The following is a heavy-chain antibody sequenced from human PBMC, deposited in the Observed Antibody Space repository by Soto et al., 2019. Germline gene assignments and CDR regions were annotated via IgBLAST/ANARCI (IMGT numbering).Heavy chain of an antibody. Sequence: QLQLQESGPGLVKPSETLSLTCTVSGGSISSSSYYWGWIRQPPGKGLEWIGSIYYSGSTYYNPSLKSRVTISVDTSKNQFSLKLSSVTAADTAVYYCARQVGSSGWPSVWGQGTLVTVSS. CDR1: GGSISSSSYY. CDR3: ARQVGSSGWPSV. CDR2: IYYSGST. J-gene: IGHJ4*02. D-gene: IGHD6-19*01. V-gene: IGHV4-39*01.